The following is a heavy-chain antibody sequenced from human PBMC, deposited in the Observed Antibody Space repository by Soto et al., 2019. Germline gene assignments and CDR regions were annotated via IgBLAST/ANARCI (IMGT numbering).Heavy chain of an antibody. CDR1: GFTFSSYA. Sequence: EVQLLESGGGLVQPGGSLRLSCAASGFTFSSYAMSWVRQAPGKGLEWVSAISGSGGSTYYADSVKGRFTISRDNSKNKLYLQMNSLRAEDTAVYYCAKETFPYDFWSGYLDYWGQGTLVTVSS. V-gene: IGHV3-23*01. CDR3: AKETFPYDFWSGYLDY. J-gene: IGHJ4*02. CDR2: ISGSGGST. D-gene: IGHD3-3*01.